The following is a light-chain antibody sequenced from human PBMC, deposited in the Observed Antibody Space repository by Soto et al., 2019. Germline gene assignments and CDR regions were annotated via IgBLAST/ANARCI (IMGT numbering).Light chain of an antibody. CDR2: EVT. CDR3: SSYTTSSTV. Sequence: QSALTQPASVSGSPGQSSTISFTATSSDGADYKDVSWYQQHPGNAPKLMIYEVTYRPSGVSNRFSGSKSGNTASLTISGLQAEDEAEYYCSSYTTSSTVFGTGTKVTVL. CDR1: SSDGADYKD. J-gene: IGLJ1*01. V-gene: IGLV2-14*01.